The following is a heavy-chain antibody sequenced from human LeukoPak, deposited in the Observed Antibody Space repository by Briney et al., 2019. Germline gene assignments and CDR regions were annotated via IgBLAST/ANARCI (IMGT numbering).Heavy chain of an antibody. CDR1: RYTLPSYG. J-gene: IGHJ5*02. CDR2: ISAYNGNT. D-gene: IGHD3-3*01. V-gene: IGHV1-18*01. CDR3: ARYFSADEVWSGPTGWFDP. Sequence: ASVKVSCKSSRYTLPSYGISWVRQAPGQGLEGMGWISAYNGNTNYAQKLQGRVTIPTHTPPSTDYMELRNLRSDDTAVYYFARYFSADEVWSGPTGWFDPWGQGTLVTVSS.